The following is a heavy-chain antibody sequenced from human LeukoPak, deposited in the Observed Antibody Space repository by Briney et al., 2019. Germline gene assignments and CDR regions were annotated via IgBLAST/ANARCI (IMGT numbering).Heavy chain of an antibody. CDR2: IYYSGST. D-gene: IGHD3-10*01. CDR3: ARGGYYGSGNDFRFDP. CDR1: GGSISSYY. J-gene: IGHJ5*02. V-gene: IGHV4-59*01. Sequence: SETLSLTCTVSGGSISSYYWSWIRQPPGKGLEWIGYIYYSGSTNYKPSLKSRVTISVDTSKNQFSLKLDSVTAADTAVYYCARGGYYGSGNDFRFDPWGQGTLVTVSS.